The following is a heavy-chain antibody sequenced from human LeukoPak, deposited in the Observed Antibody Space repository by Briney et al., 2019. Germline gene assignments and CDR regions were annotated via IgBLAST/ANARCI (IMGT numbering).Heavy chain of an antibody. CDR3: LRDRGYSTYDC. CDR2: IKQDGSEK. CDR1: AFSLSDYW. Sequence: GGSLRLSCAASAFSLSDYWMNWVRQGPGKGLWRVSRIKQDGSEKYYVASVQGRFTIPRDNAKNSLYLQMHTLRAEDTAVYYCLRDRGYSTYDCWGQGTLVTVSS. D-gene: IGHD5-12*01. J-gene: IGHJ4*02. V-gene: IGHV3-7*01.